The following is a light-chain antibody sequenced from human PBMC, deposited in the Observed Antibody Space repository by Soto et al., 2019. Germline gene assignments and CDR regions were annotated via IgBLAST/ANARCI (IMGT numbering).Light chain of an antibody. V-gene: IGKV1-39*01. CDR1: QNINNY. CDR2: AAS. J-gene: IGKJ1*01. CDR3: QQSFSTLWT. Sequence: DIQVTQSPSSLSASVGDRVTITCRASQNINNYLNWYQQKPGKAPKLLIYAASSLQSGVPSRFSGSGSGTDFTLTISSLQHEDFPTYYCQQSFSTLWTFGQGTKVDIK.